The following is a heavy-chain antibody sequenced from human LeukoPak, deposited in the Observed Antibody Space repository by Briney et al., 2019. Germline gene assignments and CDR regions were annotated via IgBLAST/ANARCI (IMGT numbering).Heavy chain of an antibody. D-gene: IGHD3-10*01. V-gene: IGHV3-15*01. CDR1: GFSISNDW. CDR3: TLIQGWGSGSYYRDL. J-gene: IGHJ4*02. CDR2: VKSRSAGETT. Sequence: GGSLRLSCAASGFSISNDWMSWVRQAPGQGLEWVARVKSRSAGETTDYAAPVKGRFTISRDDSKNTLYLQMNSLKTEDTAVYYCTLIQGWGSGSYYRDLWGQGTLVTVS.